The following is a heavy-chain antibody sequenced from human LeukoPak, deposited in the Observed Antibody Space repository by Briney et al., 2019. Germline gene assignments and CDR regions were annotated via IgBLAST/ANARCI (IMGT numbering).Heavy chain of an antibody. Sequence: SETLSLTCTVSGGSISSYYWSWIRQPPGKGLEWIGYIYFSGSTNYNPSLKSRVTISVDTSKNQFSLKLSSVTAADTAVYYCARRYSINLAFDIWGQGTMVTVSS. CDR1: GGSISSYY. J-gene: IGHJ3*02. V-gene: IGHV4-59*01. CDR3: ARRYSINLAFDI. D-gene: IGHD6-13*01. CDR2: IYFSGST.